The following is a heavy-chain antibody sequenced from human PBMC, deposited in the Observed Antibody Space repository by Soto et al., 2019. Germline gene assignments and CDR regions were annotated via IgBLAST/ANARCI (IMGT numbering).Heavy chain of an antibody. CDR3: ARGGPAAGFDL. D-gene: IGHD6-13*01. Sequence: ASVKVSCKASGYTFITNDINWVRQASGQGLEWMGWMKPSTGDSGSDPDFQGRITMTRDTATSIAYMDLSSLKFEDTAVYYCARGGPAAGFDLWGQGSLVTVS. V-gene: IGHV1-8*01. CDR2: MKPSTGDS. J-gene: IGHJ5*02. CDR1: GYTFITND.